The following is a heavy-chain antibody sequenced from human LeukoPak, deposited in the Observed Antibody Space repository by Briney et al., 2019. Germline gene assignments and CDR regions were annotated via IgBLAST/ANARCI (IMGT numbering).Heavy chain of an antibody. CDR3: ARGVVIGDTDYFDY. CDR1: GLTVSSNY. Sequence: PGGSLRLSCAASGLTVSSNYMSWVRQAPGMGLEWISVIYSDGRAFYADSVKGRLTISRDNSKNTLYFQMNSLKAEDTAVYFCARGVVIGDTDYFDYWGQGTLVTVSS. J-gene: IGHJ4*02. CDR2: IYSDGRA. D-gene: IGHD3-3*01. V-gene: IGHV3-66*01.